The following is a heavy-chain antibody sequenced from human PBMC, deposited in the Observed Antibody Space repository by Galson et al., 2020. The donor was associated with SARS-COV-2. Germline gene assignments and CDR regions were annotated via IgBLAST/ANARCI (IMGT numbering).Heavy chain of an antibody. D-gene: IGHD2-21*01. V-gene: IGHV1-69*13. Sequence: SVKVSCKASGGTFSNSAINWVRQAPGQGLEWMGGIIPIFPTPNHAQKFQGRVTITADESTSTAYMEVSSLRSDDTAVYYCARGVIGTTGHDAVDVWGQGTVVTVS. CDR3: ARGVIGTTGHDAVDV. CDR2: IIPIFPTP. J-gene: IGHJ3*01. CDR1: GGTFSNSA.